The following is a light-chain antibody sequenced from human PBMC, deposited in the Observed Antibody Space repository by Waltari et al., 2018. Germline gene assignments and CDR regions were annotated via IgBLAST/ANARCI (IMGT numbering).Light chain of an antibody. Sequence: DIQMTQSPSTLSASVGDRVTITCRASQSISRSMAWYQQKPGKAPKHLIYKASSLETGVPSRFSGSGSGTEFTLTISSLQADDFATYYCQQYDSYVTFGGGTQVEIK. CDR1: QSISRS. CDR3: QQYDSYVT. CDR2: KAS. J-gene: IGKJ4*01. V-gene: IGKV1-5*03.